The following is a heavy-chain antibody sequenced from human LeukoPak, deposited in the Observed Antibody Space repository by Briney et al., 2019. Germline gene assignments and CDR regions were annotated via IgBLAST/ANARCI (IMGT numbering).Heavy chain of an antibody. CDR2: ICSSNDYI. CDR1: GFTFSTAT. D-gene: IGHD6-19*01. V-gene: IGHV3-21*01. CDR3: VRIPNSAGFPNWFDP. Sequence: GGSLRLSCAASGFTFSTATMNWGRHAPGKGLEWGSSICSSNDYIYYADSVKGRFTISRDNAKNSLYLQMSSLRAEDTAVYYCVRIPNSAGFPNWFDPWGQGTLVTVSS. J-gene: IGHJ5*02.